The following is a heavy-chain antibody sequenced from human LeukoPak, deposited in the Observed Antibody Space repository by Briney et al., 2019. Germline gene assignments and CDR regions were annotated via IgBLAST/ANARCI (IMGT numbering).Heavy chain of an antibody. Sequence: ASVKVSCKASGYTFTSYGISWVRQAPGQGLEWMGWISAYNGNTNYAQKLQGRVTMTTDTSTSTAYMELRSPRSDDTAVYYCARHYDSSGYFPTYYMDVWGKGTTVTVSS. D-gene: IGHD3-22*01. V-gene: IGHV1-18*01. J-gene: IGHJ6*03. CDR1: GYTFTSYG. CDR3: ARHYDSSGYFPTYYMDV. CDR2: ISAYNGNT.